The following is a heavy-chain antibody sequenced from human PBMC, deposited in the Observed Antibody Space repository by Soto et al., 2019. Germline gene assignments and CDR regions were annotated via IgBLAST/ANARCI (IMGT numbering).Heavy chain of an antibody. CDR3: ARRFRPPLSGSLRPFDY. D-gene: IGHD1-26*01. Sequence: QVQLVQSGAEVKKPGASVKVSCKASGYTFTSYGISWVRQAPGQGLEWMGWISAYNGNTNYAQKLQGRVTMTTDTSTSTAYMELRSLRSDDTAVYYCARRFRPPLSGSLRPFDYWGQGTLVTVSS. V-gene: IGHV1-18*04. J-gene: IGHJ4*02. CDR1: GYTFTSYG. CDR2: ISAYNGNT.